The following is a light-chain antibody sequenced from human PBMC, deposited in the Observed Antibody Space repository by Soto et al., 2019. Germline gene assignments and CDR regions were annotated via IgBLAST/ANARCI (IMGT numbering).Light chain of an antibody. V-gene: IGLV2-14*01. CDR3: NSYTSSSTLVV. Sequence: HSALTQPASVSGSPGQSITISCTGSSSDVGAYNYVSWYQQHPGKAPELIIYDVSHRPSGVSNRFSGSKSGNTASLTISGLQAEDEADYYCNSYTSSSTLVVFGGGTKVTVL. CDR1: SSDVGAYNY. J-gene: IGLJ2*01. CDR2: DVS.